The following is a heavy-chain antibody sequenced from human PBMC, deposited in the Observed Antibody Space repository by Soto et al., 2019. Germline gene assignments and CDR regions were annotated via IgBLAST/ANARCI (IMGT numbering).Heavy chain of an antibody. V-gene: IGHV3-30*18. CDR3: AKALGELSPESYDY. Sequence: QVQLVESGEGVVQPGRSLRLSCAASGFSFSSFGMHWVRQAPGKGLEWVAFNSYDGSNKYYADSVKGRFTISRDSSEKTLYLQMNSLRPEDTAVYYCAKALGELSPESYDYWGQGTLVTVSS. D-gene: IGHD3-16*02. CDR1: GFSFSSFG. J-gene: IGHJ4*02. CDR2: NSYDGSNK.